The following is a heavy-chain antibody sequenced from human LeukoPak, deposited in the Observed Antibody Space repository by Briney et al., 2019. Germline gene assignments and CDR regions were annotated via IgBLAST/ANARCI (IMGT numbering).Heavy chain of an antibody. V-gene: IGHV4-4*09. Sequence: SETLSLTCTVSGGSISSYYWSRIRQPPGKGLEWIGYIYTSGSTNYNPSLKSRVTISVDTSKNQFSLKLSSVTAADTAVYYCARRERYCSGGSCQAGYFDYWGQGTLVTVSS. D-gene: IGHD2-15*01. CDR2: IYTSGST. CDR1: GGSISSYY. J-gene: IGHJ4*02. CDR3: ARRERYCSGGSCQAGYFDY.